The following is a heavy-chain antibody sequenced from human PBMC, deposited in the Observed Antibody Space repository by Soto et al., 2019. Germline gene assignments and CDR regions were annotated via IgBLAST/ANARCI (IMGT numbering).Heavy chain of an antibody. CDR3: AKIPARGVIMRPYYYCGMDV. V-gene: IGHV3-23*01. Sequence: GGSLRLSCAASGFTFSSYAMSWVRQAPGKGLEWVSAISGSGGSTYYADSVKGRFTISRDNSKNTLYLQMNGLGAEDTAVYYCAKIPARGVIMRPYYYCGMDVWGQGTTVTVSS. J-gene: IGHJ6*02. D-gene: IGHD3-10*01. CDR2: ISGSGGST. CDR1: GFTFSSYA.